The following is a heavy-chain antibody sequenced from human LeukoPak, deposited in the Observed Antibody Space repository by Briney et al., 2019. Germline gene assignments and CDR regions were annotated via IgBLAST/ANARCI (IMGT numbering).Heavy chain of an antibody. V-gene: IGHV3-48*03. CDR2: ISSSGSTI. Sequence: GGSLRLSCAASGFTFSIYAMTWVRQAPGKGLEWVSYISSSGSTIYYADSVKGRFTISRDNAKNSLYLQMNSLRAEDTAVYYCARDLSTSLFSYWGQGTLVTVSS. J-gene: IGHJ4*02. CDR3: ARDLSTSLFSY. D-gene: IGHD5/OR15-5a*01. CDR1: GFTFSIYA.